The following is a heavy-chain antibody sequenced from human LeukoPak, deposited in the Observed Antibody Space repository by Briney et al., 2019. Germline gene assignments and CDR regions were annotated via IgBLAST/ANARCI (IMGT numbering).Heavy chain of an antibody. J-gene: IGHJ4*02. D-gene: IGHD3-16*02. CDR1: GYTFTRYG. CDR3: ARDGVEGLSGAFGGVIPLDFDY. Sequence: ASVKVSCKASGYTFTRYGISWARQPPGQGLEWMGWISAYNGNTNYAQKLQGRVTMTTDTSTSTAYMELRSLRSDDTAVYYCARDGVEGLSGAFGGVIPLDFDYWGQGTLVTVSS. V-gene: IGHV1-18*01. CDR2: ISAYNGNT.